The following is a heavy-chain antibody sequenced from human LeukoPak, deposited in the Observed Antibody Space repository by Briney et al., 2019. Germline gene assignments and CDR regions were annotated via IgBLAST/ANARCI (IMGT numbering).Heavy chain of an antibody. D-gene: IGHD6-13*01. CDR1: GFTFSSYW. J-gene: IGHJ4*02. CDR3: ARDIAAAVDY. CDR2: INSAGIST. V-gene: IGHV3-74*01. Sequence: PGGSLRLSCTASGFTFSSYWMHWVRQVPGKGLVWVSRINSAGISTNYADSAKGRFTISRDNAKNTLYLQMNGLRAEDTAIYYCARDIAAAVDYWGQGTLVTVSS.